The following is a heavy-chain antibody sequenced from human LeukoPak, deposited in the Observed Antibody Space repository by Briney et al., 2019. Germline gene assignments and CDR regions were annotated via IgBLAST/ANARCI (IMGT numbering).Heavy chain of an antibody. V-gene: IGHV3-66*01. Sequence: GGSLRLSCAASGFTVSSNYMSWVRQAPGKGLEWVSVIYSGGSTYYADSVKGRFTISRDNSKNTLYLQMNSLRAEGTAVYYCARDTAPSSCSSTSCYNNWFDPWGQGTLVTVSS. CDR3: ARDTAPSSCSSTSCYNNWFDP. J-gene: IGHJ5*02. D-gene: IGHD2-2*02. CDR2: IYSGGST. CDR1: GFTVSSNY.